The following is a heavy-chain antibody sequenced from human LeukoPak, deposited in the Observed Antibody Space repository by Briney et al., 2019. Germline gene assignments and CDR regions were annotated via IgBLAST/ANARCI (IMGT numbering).Heavy chain of an antibody. Sequence: GGSLRLSCAASGFTFDNYAMTWVRQAPGKGLEWVAGISGSGGTTYYADSVKGRFTTSRDNSKNTLYLQMNSLRAEDTAVYYCARGGYSSGYRLDYWGQGTLATASS. J-gene: IGHJ4*02. D-gene: IGHD5-18*01. CDR3: ARGGYSSGYRLDY. CDR2: ISGSGGTT. V-gene: IGHV3-23*01. CDR1: GFTFDNYA.